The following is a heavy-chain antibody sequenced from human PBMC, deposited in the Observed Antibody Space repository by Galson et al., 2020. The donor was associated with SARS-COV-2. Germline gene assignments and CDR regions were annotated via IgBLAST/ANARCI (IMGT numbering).Heavy chain of an antibody. D-gene: IGHD3-3*01. CDR3: AKHKIRSCDY. J-gene: IGHJ4*02. CDR1: GFIFRDYD. Sequence: GESLKISCAASGFIFRDYDFSWVRQAPGQGLEWVSQIEYNGDVKYYVDSVKGRFTVSRDNSKNMVYLQMNNLRVGDTAVYFCAKHKIRSCDYWGQGTPVTVSS. CDR2: IEYNGDVK. V-gene: IGHV3-23*01.